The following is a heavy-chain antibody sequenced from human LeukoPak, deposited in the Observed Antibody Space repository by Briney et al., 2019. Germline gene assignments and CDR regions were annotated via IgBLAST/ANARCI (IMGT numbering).Heavy chain of an antibody. D-gene: IGHD5-12*01. V-gene: IGHV1-2*02. CDR1: GYSFTRYG. J-gene: IGHJ4*02. CDR3: ARRFSGYENVRTDY. Sequence: ASVKVSCKASGYSFTRYGISWVRQAPGQALEWMGWINPNSGGTNYAQKFQGRVTMTRDTSISTAYMELSRLRSDDTAVYYCARRFSGYENVRTDYWGQGTLVTVSS. CDR2: INPNSGGT.